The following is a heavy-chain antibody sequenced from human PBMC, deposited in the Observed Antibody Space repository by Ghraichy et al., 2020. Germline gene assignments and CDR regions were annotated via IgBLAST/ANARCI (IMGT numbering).Heavy chain of an antibody. J-gene: IGHJ3*02. D-gene: IGHD3-22*01. V-gene: IGHV3-49*03. CDR2: IRHKPYGGTT. CDR1: GFSFVDYA. Sequence: GGSLRLSCTTSGFSFVDYAMSWIRQAPGKGLEWVGFIRHKPYGGTTEYAASVKGRFAISRDDSKSVAYLKMDSLKTEDTAVYYCARGRGYYDREAFDIWGTGTMVTVSS. CDR3: ARGRGYYDREAFDI.